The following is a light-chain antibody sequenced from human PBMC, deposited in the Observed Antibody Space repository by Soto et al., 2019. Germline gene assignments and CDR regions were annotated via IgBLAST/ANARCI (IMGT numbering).Light chain of an antibody. CDR3: QSADISGTYV. V-gene: IGLV3-25*03. J-gene: IGLJ1*01. CDR2: QDT. CDR1: ALPNQY. Sequence: SYELTQPPSVSVSPGKTARITCSGDALPNQYTYWYQQKPGQAPVLVIYQDTERPSGIPERFSGSRSGTTVTLTISGVQAEDEADYYCQSADISGTYVFGTGTKVTVL.